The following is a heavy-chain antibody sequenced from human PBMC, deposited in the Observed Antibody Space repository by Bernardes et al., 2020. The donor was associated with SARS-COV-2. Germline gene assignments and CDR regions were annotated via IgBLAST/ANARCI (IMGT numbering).Heavy chain of an antibody. V-gene: IGHV3-23*01. Sequence: LRRACAASGFTFTKYDMSWVRQAPGKGLEWVSGSSGSGNTTYYADSVKGRFTISRDNSKNTLFLQMDSLRAEDPAVYYCAKDDDRPLFGAPGFDSWGQGTLVTVSS. CDR3: AKDDDRPLFGAPGFDS. CDR2: SSGSGNTT. D-gene: IGHD3-3*01. J-gene: IGHJ4*02. CDR1: GFTFTKYD.